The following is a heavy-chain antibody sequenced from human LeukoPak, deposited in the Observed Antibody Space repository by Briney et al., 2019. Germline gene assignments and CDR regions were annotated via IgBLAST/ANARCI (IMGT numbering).Heavy chain of an antibody. Sequence: QTGGSLRLSCAASGFTFSNYCMHWVRQIPGKGLVWVSRICPDGTVTNYADSVKGRFTISRDNAKNMVFLQMNSLRADDTAVYYCVRDFRSADDWGQGILVTVSS. V-gene: IGHV3-74*01. CDR1: GFTFSNYC. CDR2: ICPDGTVT. J-gene: IGHJ4*02. CDR3: VRDFRSADD.